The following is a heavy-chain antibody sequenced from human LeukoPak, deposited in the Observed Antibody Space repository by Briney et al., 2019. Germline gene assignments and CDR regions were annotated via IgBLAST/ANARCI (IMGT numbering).Heavy chain of an antibody. J-gene: IGHJ4*02. CDR3: ATIKRGSIFGYFDF. V-gene: IGHV3-23*01. CDR2: ISGSGGST. CDR1: GFTFSSYA. D-gene: IGHD5-18*01. Sequence: QPGGSLRLSCAASGFTFSSYAMSWVRQAPGKGLEWVSAISGSGGSTYYADSVKGRFTISRDNSKNTLYLQMNSLRAEDTAVYYCATIKRGSIFGYFDFWGQGIKVTVSS.